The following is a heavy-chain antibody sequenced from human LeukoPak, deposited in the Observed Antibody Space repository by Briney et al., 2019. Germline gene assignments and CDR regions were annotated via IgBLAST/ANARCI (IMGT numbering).Heavy chain of an antibody. CDR2: MSSANTYI. CDR1: GCTFSNYG. D-gene: IGHD5-18*01. CDR3: AGLVWDRTMADGDIDS. Sequence: AESLTLSCGASGCTFSNYGMNWVRHPPGKGLGWVSSMSSANTYIYYANSVKGGLTISRNNAKNSLYLQMNGVRAEDTAMYYCAGLVWDRTMADGDIDSWGQGTLLIVSS. J-gene: IGHJ4*02. V-gene: IGHV3-21*01.